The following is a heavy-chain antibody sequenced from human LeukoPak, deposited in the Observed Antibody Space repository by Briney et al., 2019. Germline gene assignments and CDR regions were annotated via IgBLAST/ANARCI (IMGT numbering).Heavy chain of an antibody. CDR2: INAGNGNT. CDR3: ARVVKYSSGPLTDLLPYYFDS. J-gene: IGHJ4*02. D-gene: IGHD6-19*01. CDR1: GYTFTGYY. Sequence: ASVKVSCKASGYTFTGYYMHWVRQAPGQGLEWMGWINAGNGNTKYSQEFQGRVTISRDTSATTVYMELSSLRSEDMAVYYCARVVKYSSGPLTDLLPYYFDSWGQGTLVTVSS. V-gene: IGHV1-3*03.